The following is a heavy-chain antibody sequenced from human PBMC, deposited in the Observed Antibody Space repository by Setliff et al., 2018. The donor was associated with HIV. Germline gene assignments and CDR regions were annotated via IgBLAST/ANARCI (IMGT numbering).Heavy chain of an antibody. V-gene: IGHV4-34*01. D-gene: IGHD3-10*01. CDR1: GGSFSDYY. CDR3: VRTGSSTSWGIYYYYYMDI. J-gene: IGHJ6*03. Sequence: PSETLSLTCAVYGGSFSDYYWSWIRQPPGKGLEWIGEINHSGSTEYNSSLKSRVTISVDTSKNQFSLKLSSVTAADTAVYYCVRTGSSTSWGIYYYYYMDIWGKGSTVTVSS. CDR2: INHSGST.